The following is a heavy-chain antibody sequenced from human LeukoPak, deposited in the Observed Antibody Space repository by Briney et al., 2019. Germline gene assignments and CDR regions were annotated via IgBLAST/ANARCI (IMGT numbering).Heavy chain of an antibody. CDR1: GYTFSSYG. CDR3: ARVEEKNEISSWAPVRNYYYYMDV. J-gene: IGHJ6*03. Sequence: ASVKVSCKTSGYTFSSYGISWLRQAPGQGLEGRGWISANKGDTEYAQNFQGRLTVTRDTSTSTAYMELRSLRSDDTAVYYCARVEEKNEISSWAPVRNYYYYMDVWGKGTTVTVSS. D-gene: IGHD6-13*01. CDR2: ISANKGDT. V-gene: IGHV1-18*01.